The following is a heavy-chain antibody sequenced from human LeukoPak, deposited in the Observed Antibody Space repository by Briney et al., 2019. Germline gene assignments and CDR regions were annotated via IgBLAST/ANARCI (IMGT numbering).Heavy chain of an antibody. CDR3: ARSSGWYYIYYGMDV. CDR2: MNPNRGNT. J-gene: IGHJ6*02. CDR1: GYTFTSYY. D-gene: IGHD6-19*01. Sequence: ASVKVSYKASGYTFTSYYINWVRQATGQGLEWMGWMNPNRGNTGYAQKFQGRVTMTRNTSISTAYMELSSLRSEDTAVYYCARSSGWYYIYYGMDVWGQGTTVTVSS. V-gene: IGHV1-8*01.